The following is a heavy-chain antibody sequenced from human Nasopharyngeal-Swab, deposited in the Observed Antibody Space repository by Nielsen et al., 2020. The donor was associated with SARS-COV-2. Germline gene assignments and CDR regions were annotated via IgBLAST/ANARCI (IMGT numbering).Heavy chain of an antibody. V-gene: IGHV1-46*01. CDR3: AREPITIFGVVTNPYYGMDV. J-gene: IGHJ6*02. CDR2: INPSGGST. Sequence: WVRQAPGQGPEWVGIINPSGGSTSYAQKFQGRVTMTRDTSTSTVYMELSSLRSEDTAVYYCAREPITIFGVVTNPYYGMDVWGQGTTVTVSS. D-gene: IGHD3-3*01.